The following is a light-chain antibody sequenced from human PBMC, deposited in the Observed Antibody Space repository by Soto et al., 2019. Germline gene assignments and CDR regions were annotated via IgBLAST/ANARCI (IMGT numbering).Light chain of an antibody. CDR3: QQYNNWPPFT. CDR2: DAS. Sequence: EIVMSQSPATLSVSPGERATLSCRASQSVSSYLAWYQQKPGQAPRLLIYDASNRATGIPARFSGSGSGTEFTLTISNLQSEDFAVYYCQQYNNWPPFTFGQGTRLEI. J-gene: IGKJ5*01. V-gene: IGKV3D-15*01. CDR1: QSVSSY.